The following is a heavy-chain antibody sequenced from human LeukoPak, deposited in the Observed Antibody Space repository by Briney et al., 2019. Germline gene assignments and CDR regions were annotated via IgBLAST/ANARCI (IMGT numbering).Heavy chain of an antibody. V-gene: IGHV3-53*01. CDR2: IYSGGST. Sequence: GGSLRLSCAASGFTVSSNYMSWVRQAPGKGLEWVSVIYSGGSTYYADSVKGRFTISRDNSKNTLYLQMNGLRAEDTAVYYCARGGEGFDWQSNYFDYWGQGTLVTVSP. CDR1: GFTVSSNY. D-gene: IGHD3-9*01. J-gene: IGHJ4*02. CDR3: ARGGEGFDWQSNYFDY.